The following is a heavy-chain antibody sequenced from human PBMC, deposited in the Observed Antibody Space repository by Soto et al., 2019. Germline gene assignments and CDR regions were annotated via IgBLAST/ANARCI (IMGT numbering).Heavy chain of an antibody. J-gene: IGHJ3*02. D-gene: IGHD2-15*01. CDR2: INAGNGNT. CDR1: GYTFTSYP. V-gene: IGHV1-3*01. CDR3: ASGLRGGSHHDAFDI. Sequence: ASVKVSCKASGYTFTSYPMHWVRQAPGQRLEWMGWINAGNGNTKYSQKFQGRVTITRDTSASTAYMELSSLRSEDTAVYYCASGLRGGSHHDAFDIWGQGTMVTVSS.